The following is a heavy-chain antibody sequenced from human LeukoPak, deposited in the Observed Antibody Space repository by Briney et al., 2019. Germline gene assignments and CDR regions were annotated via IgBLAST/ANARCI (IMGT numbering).Heavy chain of an antibody. CDR1: EFAFSSHA. J-gene: IGHJ3*02. D-gene: IGHD2-8*01. Sequence: GGSLRLSCIASEFAFSSHAMTWVRQAPGKGLVWVSRITNDGSSTTYADSVKGRFTISRDDSRNTVSLQMSNLRLEDTAVYYCAKDSWSRNGIYDPFDIWGQGTMVTVSS. V-gene: IGHV3-23*01. CDR3: AKDSWSRNGIYDPFDI. CDR2: ITNDGSST.